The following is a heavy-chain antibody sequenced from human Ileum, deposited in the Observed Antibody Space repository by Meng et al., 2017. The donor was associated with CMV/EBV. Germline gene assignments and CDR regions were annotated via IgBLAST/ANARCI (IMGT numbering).Heavy chain of an antibody. CDR3: TRGQSGYGRFDS. Sequence: GGSLRLSCAASGFIFSSHWMHWVRQAPGKGLVWVSRIKSDASSTSYADSVKGRFTITRDNAKDTLFLQMNSLREEDTAVYYCTRGQSGYGRFDSWGQGNLVTVSS. CDR1: GFIFSSHW. D-gene: IGHD5-12*01. V-gene: IGHV3-74*01. CDR2: IKSDASST. J-gene: IGHJ5*01.